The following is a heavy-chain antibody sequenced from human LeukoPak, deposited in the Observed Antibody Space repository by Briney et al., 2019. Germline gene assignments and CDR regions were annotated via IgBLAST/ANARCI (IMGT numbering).Heavy chain of an antibody. CDR3: ARRRSSTGDAFDI. V-gene: IGHV4-38-2*01. Sequence: SETLSLTCAVSGYCISSGYYWGWIRQPPGKGLEWIGSIYHSGSTYYNPSLKSRVTMSVDTSKNQFSLKLSSVTAADTAVYYWARRRSSTGDAFDIWGQGTMVTVSS. D-gene: IGHD1-14*01. J-gene: IGHJ3*02. CDR1: GYCISSGYY. CDR2: IYHSGST.